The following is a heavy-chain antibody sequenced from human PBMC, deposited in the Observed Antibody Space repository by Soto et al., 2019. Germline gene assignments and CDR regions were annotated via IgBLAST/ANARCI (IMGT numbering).Heavy chain of an antibody. J-gene: IGHJ3*02. D-gene: IGHD1-1*01. Sequence: GGSLRRSCAASGFICSSYDMIWVRQAPGKGLEWVSTILVDGRTFYVDSVKGRFTISRDTSQNTVYPQMNSLTAGDTAVYYCAKATATSGGAFEIYGQGAMVTVSS. CDR2: ILVDGRT. CDR3: AKATATSGGAFEI. CDR1: GFICSSYD. V-gene: IGHV3-23*01.